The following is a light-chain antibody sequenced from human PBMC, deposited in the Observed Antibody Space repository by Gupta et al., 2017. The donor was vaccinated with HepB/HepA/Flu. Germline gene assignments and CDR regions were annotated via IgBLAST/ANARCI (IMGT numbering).Light chain of an antibody. J-gene: IGKJ3*01. CDR3: QQRNRDHLLFT. CDR2: AAS. V-gene: IGKV1-9*01. Sequence: DIQLTQSPSFLSASVGDRVTITCRASQGISSYLAWYQQKPGKAPKLLIYAASTWQRGVRSRCSGSGDGTEGNLTISSRQPEDFATYYCQQRNRDHLLFTFGHGTKVDIK. CDR1: QGISSY.